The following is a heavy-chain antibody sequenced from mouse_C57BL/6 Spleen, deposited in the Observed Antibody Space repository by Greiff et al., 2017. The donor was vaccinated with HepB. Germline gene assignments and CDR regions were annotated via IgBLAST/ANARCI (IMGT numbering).Heavy chain of an antibody. CDR3: AASRRGFAY. V-gene: IGHV1-82*01. D-gene: IGHD1-1*01. J-gene: IGHJ3*01. Sequence: QVQLQQSGPELVKPGASVKISCKASGYAFSSSWMNWVKQRPGKGLEWIGRIYPGDGDTNYNGKFKGKATLTADKSSSTAYMQLSSLTSEDSAVYCCAASRRGFAYWGQGTLVTVSA. CDR1: GYAFSSSW. CDR2: IYPGDGDT.